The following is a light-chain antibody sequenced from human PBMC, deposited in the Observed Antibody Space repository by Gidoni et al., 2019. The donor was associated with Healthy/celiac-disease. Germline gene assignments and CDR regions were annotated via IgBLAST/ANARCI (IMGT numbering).Light chain of an antibody. CDR3: QVCDSSSDHPI. CDR1: NIGSKS. Sequence: SYVLTQPPSVPVAPGQTARITCGGNNIGSKSVHVYQQKPGQAPVLVVYDDSDRPSGIPERFSGSNSGNTATLTISRVEAGDEADYYCQVCDSSSDHPIFGGGTKLTVL. V-gene: IGLV3-21*02. J-gene: IGLJ2*01. CDR2: DDS.